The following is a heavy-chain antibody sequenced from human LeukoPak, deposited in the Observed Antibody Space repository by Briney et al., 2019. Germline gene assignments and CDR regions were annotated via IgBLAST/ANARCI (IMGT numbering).Heavy chain of an antibody. Sequence: ASVKVSCKASGYTFTDYYIHWVRQAPGQGLEWTGWTDPKSGDTNSAQKFQGRVTMTRDTSISTAYMELSRLTSDDTAEYYCTRDYYASGSYFYNWFDPWGQGTLVTVSS. CDR1: GYTFTDYY. V-gene: IGHV1-2*02. CDR3: TRDYYASGSYFYNWFDP. J-gene: IGHJ5*02. D-gene: IGHD3-10*01. CDR2: TDPKSGDT.